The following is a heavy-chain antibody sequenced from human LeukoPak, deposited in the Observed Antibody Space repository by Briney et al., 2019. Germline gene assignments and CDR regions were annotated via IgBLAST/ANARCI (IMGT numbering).Heavy chain of an antibody. CDR1: GYTFTSFG. CDR2: ISTYNGNT. Sequence: ASVKVSCKASGYTFTSFGICWVRQAPGQGLEGMGWISTYNGNTNYAQKLQGRVTMTTDTSTSTAYMELRSLRSDDTAVYYCARVRDAGLRDFDYWGQGTLVTVSS. J-gene: IGHJ4*02. V-gene: IGHV1-18*01. CDR3: ARVRDAGLRDFDY. D-gene: IGHD2-21*02.